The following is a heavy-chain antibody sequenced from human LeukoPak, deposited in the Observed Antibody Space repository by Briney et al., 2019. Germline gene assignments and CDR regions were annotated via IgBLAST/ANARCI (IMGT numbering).Heavy chain of an antibody. CDR3: ARGGITIFGVVTVLDY. D-gene: IGHD3-3*01. V-gene: IGHV3-20*04. Sequence: GSLRLSCAASGFTFDDYGMSWVRQAPGKGLEWVSGINWNGGSTGYADSVKGRFTISRDNAKNSLYLQMNSLRAEDTALYYCARGGITIFGVVTVLDYWGQGTLVTVSS. CDR1: GFTFDDYG. J-gene: IGHJ4*02. CDR2: INWNGGST.